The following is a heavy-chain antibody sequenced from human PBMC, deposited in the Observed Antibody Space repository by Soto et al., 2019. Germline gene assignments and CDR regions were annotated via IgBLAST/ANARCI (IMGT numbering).Heavy chain of an antibody. J-gene: IGHJ3*02. D-gene: IGHD3-3*01. CDR1: GFTFSSYG. CDR2: ISYDGSNK. CDR3: AKGSGYRLCDAFDI. V-gene: IGHV3-30*18. Sequence: GGSLRLSCAASGFTFSSYGMHCVRQAPGKGLEWVAVISYDGSNKYYADSVKGRFTISRDNSKNTLYLQMNSLRAEDTAVYYCAKGSGYRLCDAFDIWGQGTMVTLSS.